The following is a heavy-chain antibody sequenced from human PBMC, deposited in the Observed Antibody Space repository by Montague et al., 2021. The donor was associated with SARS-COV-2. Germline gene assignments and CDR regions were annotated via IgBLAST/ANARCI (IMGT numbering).Heavy chain of an antibody. Sequence: SLRLSCAASGFTFSSYAMSWVRQAPGKGLEWVSAISGSGGSTYYADSVKGRFTISRDNSKNTLYLQMNSLRAEDTAVYYCSKRAALWYDILTGYYYYYYMDVWGQGTTVTVSS. CDR2: ISGSGGST. D-gene: IGHD3-9*01. CDR1: GFTFSSYA. CDR3: SKRAALWYDILTGYYYYYYMDV. V-gene: IGHV3-23*01. J-gene: IGHJ6*03.